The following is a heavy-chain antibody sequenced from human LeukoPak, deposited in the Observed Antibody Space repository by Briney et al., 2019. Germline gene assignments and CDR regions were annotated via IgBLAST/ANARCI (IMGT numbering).Heavy chain of an antibody. Sequence: GGSLRLSCAASGFTFSSYAMSWVRQAPGKGLEWVSAISGSGGSTYYADSVKGRFTISRDNSKNTLYLQMNSLRAEDTAVYYCAKARLIAVADELYFDYWGQGTLVTVSS. CDR1: GFTFSSYA. D-gene: IGHD6-19*01. J-gene: IGHJ4*02. V-gene: IGHV3-23*01. CDR3: AKARLIAVADELYFDY. CDR2: ISGSGGST.